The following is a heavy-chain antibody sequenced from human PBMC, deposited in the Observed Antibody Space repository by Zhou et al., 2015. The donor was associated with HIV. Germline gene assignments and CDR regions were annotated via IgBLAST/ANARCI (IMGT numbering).Heavy chain of an antibody. CDR3: AKDMAAAAGLGY. CDR2: ISWNSGSI. V-gene: IGHV3-9*01. J-gene: IGHJ4*02. D-gene: IGHD6-13*01. Sequence: EVQLVESGGGLVQPGRSLRLSCAASGFTFDDYAMHWVRQAPGKGLEWVSGISWNSGSIGYADSVKGRFTISRDNAKNSLYLQMNSLRAEDTALYYCAKDMAAAAGLGYWGQGTLVTVSS. CDR1: GFTFDDYA.